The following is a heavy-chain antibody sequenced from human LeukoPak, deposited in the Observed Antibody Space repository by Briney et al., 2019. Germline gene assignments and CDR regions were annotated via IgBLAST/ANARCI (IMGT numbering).Heavy chain of an antibody. CDR2: INHSGST. D-gene: IGHD6-13*01. V-gene: IGHV4-39*07. CDR1: DGSVNSGTYY. Sequence: SETLSLTCTVSDGSVNSGTYYWSWIRQPPGKGLEWIGEINHSGSTNYNPSLKSRVTISVDTSKNQFSLKLSSVTAADTAVYYCARGRVAAAGAPPGYWGQGTLVTVSS. J-gene: IGHJ4*02. CDR3: ARGRVAAAGAPPGY.